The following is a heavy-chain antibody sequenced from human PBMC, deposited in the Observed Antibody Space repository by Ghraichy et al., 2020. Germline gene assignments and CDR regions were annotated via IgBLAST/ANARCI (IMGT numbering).Heavy chain of an antibody. V-gene: IGHV3-21*01. Sequence: LSLTCAASGFTFSSYSMNWVRQAPGKGLEWVSSISSSSSYIYYADSVKGRFTISRDNAKNSLYLQMNSLRAEDTAVYYCARERYSSSWSYYYYGMDVWGQGTTVTVSS. CDR1: GFTFSSYS. D-gene: IGHD6-13*01. CDR2: ISSSSSYI. CDR3: ARERYSSSWSYYYYGMDV. J-gene: IGHJ6*02.